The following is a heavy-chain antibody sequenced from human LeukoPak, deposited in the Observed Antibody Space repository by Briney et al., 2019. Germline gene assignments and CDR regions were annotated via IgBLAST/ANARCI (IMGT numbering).Heavy chain of an antibody. J-gene: IGHJ4*02. CDR3: AKRREGVAASFDY. CDR1: GFIFSSYA. D-gene: IGHD6-19*01. V-gene: IGHV3-23*01. CDR2: LTGSGYST. Sequence: GGSLRLSCAASGFIFSSYAMIWVRQAPGKGLEWVSGLTGSGYSTYYADSVKGRFTISRDNSKNTVYLQMNSLRVEDTAVYYWAKRREGVAASFDYWGQGTLVTVSS.